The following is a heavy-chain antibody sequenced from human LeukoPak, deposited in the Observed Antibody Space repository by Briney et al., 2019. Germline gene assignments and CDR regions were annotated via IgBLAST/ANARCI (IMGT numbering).Heavy chain of an antibody. CDR2: ISAYNGNT. D-gene: IGHD2-15*01. CDR1: GYTFTSYG. J-gene: IGHJ4*02. CDR3: ARGRLHCSGGSCYQDY. Sequence: ASVKVSCKASGYTFTSYGISWVRQAPGQGLEWMGWISAYNGNTNYAQKLQGRVTMTTDTSTSTAYMELRSLRSDDMAVYYCARGRLHCSGGSCYQDYWGQGTLVTVSS. V-gene: IGHV1-18*03.